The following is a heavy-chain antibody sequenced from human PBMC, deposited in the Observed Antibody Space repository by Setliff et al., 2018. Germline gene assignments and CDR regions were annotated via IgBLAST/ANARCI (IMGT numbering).Heavy chain of an antibody. D-gene: IGHD4-4*01. CDR3: SRGPSKVQFDT. V-gene: IGHV4-39*01. CDR2: IYYSGST. CDR1: GGSISSSSYY. J-gene: IGHJ5*02. Sequence: PSETLSLTCTVSGGSISSSSYYWGWIRQPPGKGLEWIGSIYYSGSTYYNPSLKSRVTISADTSTNQLSLKLSTVTAADTAVYYCSRGPSKVQFDTWGRGIPVTVSS.